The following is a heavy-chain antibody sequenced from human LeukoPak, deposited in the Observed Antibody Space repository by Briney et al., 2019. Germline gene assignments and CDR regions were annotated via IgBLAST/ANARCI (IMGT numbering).Heavy chain of an antibody. V-gene: IGHV1-69*05. CDR1: GGTFSSYA. Sequence: SVKVSCKASGGTFSSYAISWVRQAPGQGLEWMGGIIPIFGTANYAQKFQGRVTMTRNTSISTAYMELSSLRSEDTAVYYCARTSYCSGGSCYSGVDAFDIWGQGTMVTVSS. CDR3: ARTSYCSGGSCYSGVDAFDI. CDR2: IIPIFGTA. D-gene: IGHD2-15*01. J-gene: IGHJ3*02.